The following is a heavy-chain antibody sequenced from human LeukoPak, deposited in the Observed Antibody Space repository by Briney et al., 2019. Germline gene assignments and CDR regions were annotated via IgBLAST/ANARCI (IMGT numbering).Heavy chain of an antibody. CDR1: GYSMNTDYY. CDR3: AGHRGRRRLQMGWFDP. Sequence: PSETLSLTRAVSGYSMNTDYYWGWIRQPPGKGLEWIGSIYHIGSGIYNPSLKSRITISVDTSKNQFSLRLNSVTAADTAVYYCAGHRGRRRLQMGWFDPWGQGTLVTVSS. D-gene: IGHD5-24*01. CDR2: IYHIGSG. V-gene: IGHV4-38-2*01. J-gene: IGHJ5*02.